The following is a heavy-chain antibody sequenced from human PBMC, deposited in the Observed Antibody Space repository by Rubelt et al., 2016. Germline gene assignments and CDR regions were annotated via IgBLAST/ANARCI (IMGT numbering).Heavy chain of an antibody. CDR3: ASSDSSSSGTWY. CDR2: IYYSGST. D-gene: IGHD6-6*01. Sequence: QLQLQESGPGLVKPSETLSLTCTVSGASISSSLYYWGWIRQPPGKGLEWIESIYYSGSTYYNPSLTSRVTISVDTSKNQFRRGVTSVAAAATAEYYCASSDSSSSGTWYWGQGTPVTVSS. V-gene: IGHV4-39*01. CDR1: GASISSSLYY. J-gene: IGHJ4*02.